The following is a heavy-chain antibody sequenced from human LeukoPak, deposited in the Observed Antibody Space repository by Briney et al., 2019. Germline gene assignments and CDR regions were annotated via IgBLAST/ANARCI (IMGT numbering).Heavy chain of an antibody. CDR3: ARQGGNAPDY. Sequence: PSETLSLTCTVSGGSIGSSSYYWGWIRQPPGKGLEWIGSIYYSGSTYYNPSLKSRVTISVDTSKNQFSLKLSPVTAADTAVYYCARQGGNAPDYWGQGTLVTVSS. CDR2: IYYSGST. D-gene: IGHD1-1*01. CDR1: GGSIGSSSYY. V-gene: IGHV4-39*01. J-gene: IGHJ4*02.